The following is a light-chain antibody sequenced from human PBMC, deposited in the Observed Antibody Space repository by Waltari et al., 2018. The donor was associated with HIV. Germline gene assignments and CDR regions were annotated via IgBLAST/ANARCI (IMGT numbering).Light chain of an antibody. CDR2: LNSDGSH. CDR1: SGPSSYA. Sequence: QLVLTQSPSASASLGASVKLTCPLSSGPSSYAIAWHQQQPEKGPRYLMKLNSDGSHSKGDGIPDRFSGSSSGAERYLTISSLQSEDEADYYCQTWDTGILFGGGTKLTVL. CDR3: QTWDTGIL. V-gene: IGLV4-69*01. J-gene: IGLJ2*01.